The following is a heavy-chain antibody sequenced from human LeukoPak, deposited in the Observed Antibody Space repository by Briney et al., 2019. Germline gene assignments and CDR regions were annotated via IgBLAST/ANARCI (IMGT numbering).Heavy chain of an antibody. CDR2: ISSSSSYI. Sequence: GGSLRLSCAASGFTFSSYSMNWVRQAPGKGLEWVSSISSSSSYIYYADSVRGRFTISRDNAKNSLYLQMNSLRAEDTAVYYCARGHQLLYSALKGNNHFDYWGQGTLVTVSS. CDR3: ARGHQLLYSALKGNNHFDY. V-gene: IGHV3-21*01. D-gene: IGHD2-2*02. CDR1: GFTFSSYS. J-gene: IGHJ4*02.